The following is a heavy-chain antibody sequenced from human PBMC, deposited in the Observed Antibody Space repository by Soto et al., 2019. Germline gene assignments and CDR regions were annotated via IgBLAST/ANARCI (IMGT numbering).Heavy chain of an antibody. Sequence: QVQLVQSGAEVKKPGASVKVSCKASGCTFTSYDINWVRQATGQGLEWMGWMNPNSGNTGYAQKFQGRVTMTRNTSISTAYMELSSLRSEDTAVYYCARGDYDFWSGYSRPYYYYGIDVWGQGTTVTVSS. V-gene: IGHV1-8*01. CDR2: MNPNSGNT. CDR1: GCTFTSYD. CDR3: ARGDYDFWSGYSRPYYYYGIDV. D-gene: IGHD3-3*01. J-gene: IGHJ6*02.